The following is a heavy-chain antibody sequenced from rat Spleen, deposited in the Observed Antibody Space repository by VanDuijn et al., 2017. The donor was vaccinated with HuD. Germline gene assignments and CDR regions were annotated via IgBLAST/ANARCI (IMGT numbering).Heavy chain of an antibody. CDR1: GFNFNDYW. V-gene: IGHV4-2*01. J-gene: IGHJ3*01. CDR3: VRAGYLRDWYFDF. CDR2: INKDSTII. D-gene: IGHD2-2*01. Sequence: EVKLVESGGGLVQPGRPLKLSCAASGFNFNDYWMGWVRQAPGKGLEWIGEINKDSTIIKYTPSLKDKLTISRDNAQNTLYLQMSKLGSEDTAIYYCVRAGYLRDWYFDFWGQGTLVTVSS.